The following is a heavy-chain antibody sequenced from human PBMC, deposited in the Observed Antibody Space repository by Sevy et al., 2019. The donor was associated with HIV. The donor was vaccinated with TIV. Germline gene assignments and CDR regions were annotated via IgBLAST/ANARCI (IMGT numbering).Heavy chain of an antibody. CDR1: GFTLSSYT. D-gene: IGHD2-21*01. J-gene: IGHJ4*02. V-gene: IGHV3-48*02. CDR3: VRDESAIASHFDY. Sequence: GGSLRLSCEASGFTLSSYTMNWVRQSPEKGLEWVATFDRTDITHYADSGKGRFIISRDTAKNRLFLQMNSLRDDDTAMYFCVRDESAIASHFDYWGRGTLVTVSS. CDR2: FDRTDIT.